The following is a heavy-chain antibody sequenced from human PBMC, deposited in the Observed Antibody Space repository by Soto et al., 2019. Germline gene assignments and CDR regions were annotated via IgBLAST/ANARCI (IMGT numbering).Heavy chain of an antibody. CDR1: GYTFTSYA. D-gene: IGHD2-15*01. CDR2: INAGNGNT. V-gene: IGHV1-3*01. Sequence: GASVKVSCKASGYTFTSYAMHWVRQAPGQRLEWMGWINAGNGNTKYSQKFQGRVTITRDTSASTAYMELSSLRSEDTAVYFCARVEYGGNWVFDDWGQGTLVTVSS. J-gene: IGHJ4*02. CDR3: ARVEYGGNWVFDD.